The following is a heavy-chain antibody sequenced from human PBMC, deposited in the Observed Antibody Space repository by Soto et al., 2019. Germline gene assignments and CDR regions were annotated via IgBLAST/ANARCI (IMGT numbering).Heavy chain of an antibody. Sequence: QLQLKESGPGLVKPSETLSLSCTVSGGSISSSSYYWGWIRQPPGKGLEWIGSMFHSGSAYYNPSLKSRVTISVDTSKNQFSLKLSSVTAADTALYYCARQGRVPNCFDPWGQGTLVTVSS. CDR3: ARQGRVPNCFDP. J-gene: IGHJ5*02. CDR2: MFHSGSA. CDR1: GGSISSSSYY. V-gene: IGHV4-39*01.